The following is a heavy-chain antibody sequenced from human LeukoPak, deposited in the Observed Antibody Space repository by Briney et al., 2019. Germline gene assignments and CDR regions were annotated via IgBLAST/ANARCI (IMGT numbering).Heavy chain of an antibody. J-gene: IGHJ4*02. Sequence: GESLKISCKGSGYSFNTYWIGWVRKMPGKGLEWMGIIYPGDSDTRYSPSFQGRVTISADKSLSTAYLQWGSLKASDTAMYYCAREGRSSSPMDYWGQGTLVTVSS. CDR2: IYPGDSDT. D-gene: IGHD6-6*01. V-gene: IGHV5-51*01. CDR3: AREGRSSSPMDY. CDR1: GYSFNTYW.